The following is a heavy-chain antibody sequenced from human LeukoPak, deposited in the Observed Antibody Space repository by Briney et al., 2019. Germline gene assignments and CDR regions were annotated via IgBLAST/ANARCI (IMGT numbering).Heavy chain of an antibody. CDR2: INPNSGGT. CDR1: GYTFTGYY. J-gene: IGHJ4*02. CDR3: AREFKIRYSGYDFWETPVDY. V-gene: IGHV1-2*02. D-gene: IGHD5-12*01. Sequence: ASVKVSCKASGYTFTGYYMHWVRQAPGQGLEWMGWINPNSGGTNYAQKFQGRVTMTRDTSISTAYMELSRLRSDDTAVYYCAREFKIRYSGYDFWETPVDYWGQGTLVTVSS.